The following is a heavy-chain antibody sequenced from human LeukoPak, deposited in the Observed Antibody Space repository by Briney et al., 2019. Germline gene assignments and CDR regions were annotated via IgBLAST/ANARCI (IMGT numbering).Heavy chain of an antibody. CDR2: IKYDGSEK. Sequence: PGGSLRLSCAASGITLSSYWMSWVRQAPGKGLEWVAYIKYDGSEKYYVDSVKGRFTISRDNGKNSLYLQINSLRGEDTAVYYCARARWLDYWGQGTLVTVSS. CDR3: ARARWLDY. D-gene: IGHD5-24*01. V-gene: IGHV3-7*01. J-gene: IGHJ4*02. CDR1: GITLSSYW.